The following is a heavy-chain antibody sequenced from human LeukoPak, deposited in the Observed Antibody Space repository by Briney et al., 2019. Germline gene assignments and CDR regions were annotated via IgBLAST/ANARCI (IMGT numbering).Heavy chain of an antibody. CDR1: GYTFNSYD. V-gene: IGHV1-18*01. J-gene: IGHJ6*02. CDR3: ARDGMGWIVIVPAARLDYYGMDV. D-gene: IGHD2-2*01. Sequence: ASVKVSCKASGYTFNSYDISGVRQAPGQGRDWMGWISAYNGDTNYAQKFQGRVTMTTDTSTSTAYMELRSLRSDDTAVYYCARDGMGWIVIVPAARLDYYGMDVWGQGTTVTVSS. CDR2: ISAYNGDT.